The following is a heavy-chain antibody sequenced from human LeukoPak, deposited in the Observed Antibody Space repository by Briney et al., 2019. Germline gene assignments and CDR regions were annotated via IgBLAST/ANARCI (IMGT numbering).Heavy chain of an antibody. CDR3: ARNNIGTRTYDY. V-gene: IGHV4-39*01. J-gene: IGHJ4*02. CDR2: IYYSGST. D-gene: IGHD1/OR15-1a*01. CDR1: VGSVSGSSYY. Sequence: PSETLSLTCTVSVGSVSGSSYYWGWIRQPPGKGLDWIGNIYYSGSTYYNPSLKSRVTISVDTSKNQFSLKLTSVTAADTAVYYCARNNIGTRTYDYWGQGTLVTVSS.